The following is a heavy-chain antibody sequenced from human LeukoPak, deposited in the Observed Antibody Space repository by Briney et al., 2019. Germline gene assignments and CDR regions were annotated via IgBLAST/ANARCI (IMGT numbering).Heavy chain of an antibody. Sequence: GGSLRLPCAASGITFSRFWMSWVRQAPGKGLQWVANINQDGSEKHYVDSVKGRFTTSRDNAENSLYLQMNSLRAEDTAVYYCASGGHLDYWGQGALVTVAS. D-gene: IGHD3-16*01. CDR1: GITFSRFW. J-gene: IGHJ4*02. CDR2: INQDGSEK. CDR3: ASGGHLDY. V-gene: IGHV3-7*03.